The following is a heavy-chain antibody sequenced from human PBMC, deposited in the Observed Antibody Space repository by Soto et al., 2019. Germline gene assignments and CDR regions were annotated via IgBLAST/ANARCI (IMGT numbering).Heavy chain of an antibody. CDR3: AGVITSGSYSGRNAFDF. V-gene: IGHV1-69*01. CDR1: GGTFSSYA. CDR2: IIPIFGTA. Sequence: QVQLVQSGAEVKKPGSSVKVSCKASGGTFSSYAISWVRQAPGQGLEWMGGIIPIFGTANYAQKFQGRVTITADESTSTAYMELSSLRYEDTAVYYCAGVITSGSYSGRNAFDFWGQGTMVTVSS. J-gene: IGHJ3*01. D-gene: IGHD1-26*01.